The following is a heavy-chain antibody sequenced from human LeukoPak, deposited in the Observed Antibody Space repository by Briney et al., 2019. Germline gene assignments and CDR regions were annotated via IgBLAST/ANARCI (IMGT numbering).Heavy chain of an antibody. J-gene: IGHJ4*02. V-gene: IGHV3-15*01. Sequence: PGGSLRLSCVASGFTFSYAWVTWVRQAPGKGLEWVGRIKSKSDGGATDYTAPVKGRFTISRDDSENTLYLHMNSLGTEDTGVYYCYTVLVWGGYVAKETDKWGQGTLVTVSS. CDR3: YTVLVWGGYVAKETDK. CDR2: IKSKSDGGAT. D-gene: IGHD3-10*02. CDR1: GFTFSYAW.